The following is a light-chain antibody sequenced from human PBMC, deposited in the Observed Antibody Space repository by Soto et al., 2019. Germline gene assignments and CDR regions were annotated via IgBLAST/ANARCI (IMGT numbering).Light chain of an antibody. CDR2: KAS. J-gene: IGKJ1*01. CDR3: QQYHNYSPWT. CDR1: QSINSW. V-gene: IGKV1-5*03. Sequence: DIQMTQSPSTLSAVVGDRVTITCRASQSINSWLAWYQQKPGKAPKVLIYKASSLESGVPSRFSGSGSGTEFTLTISSLQPDDFATYYCQQYHNYSPWTFGQGTTVEMK.